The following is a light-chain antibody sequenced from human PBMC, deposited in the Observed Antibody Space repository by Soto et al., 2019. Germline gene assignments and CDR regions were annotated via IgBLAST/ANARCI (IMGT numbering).Light chain of an antibody. CDR1: QGIRND. Sequence: AIQMTQSPSSLSASVGDRVTITCQASQGIRNDFGWYRQKPGKAPELLIYGASILQSGVPSRFIGSGSGTDFTLTISSLQPEDFATYYCLQDHNHPYTFGQGTKLEI. CDR3: LQDHNHPYT. J-gene: IGKJ2*01. V-gene: IGKV1-6*01. CDR2: GAS.